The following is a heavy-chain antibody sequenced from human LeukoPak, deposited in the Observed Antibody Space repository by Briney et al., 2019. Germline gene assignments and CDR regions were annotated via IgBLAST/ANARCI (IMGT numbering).Heavy chain of an antibody. V-gene: IGHV1-18*01. CDR3: ARDSGDGHIDY. J-gene: IGHJ4*02. Sequence: ASVKVSCKASGGTFSSYAISWVRQAPGQGLEWMGWISAYNGNTNYAQKLQGRVTMTTDTSTSTAYMELRSLRSDDTAVYYCARDSGDGHIDYWGQGTLVTVSS. CDR2: ISAYNGNT. D-gene: IGHD5-24*01. CDR1: GGTFSSYA.